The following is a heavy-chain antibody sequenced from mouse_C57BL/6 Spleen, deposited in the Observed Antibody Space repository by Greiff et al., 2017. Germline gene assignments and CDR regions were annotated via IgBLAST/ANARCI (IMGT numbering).Heavy chain of an antibody. CDR2: IRSKSNNYAT. CDR3: VRQRDSYYAMDY. Sequence: EVKLMESGGGLVQPKGSLKLSCAASGFSFNTYAMNWVRQAPGKGLEWVARIRSKSNNYATYYADSVKDRFTISRDDSESMLYLQMNNLKTEDTAMYYCVRQRDSYYAMDYWGQGTSVTVSS. CDR1: GFSFNTYA. V-gene: IGHV10-1*01. J-gene: IGHJ4*01.